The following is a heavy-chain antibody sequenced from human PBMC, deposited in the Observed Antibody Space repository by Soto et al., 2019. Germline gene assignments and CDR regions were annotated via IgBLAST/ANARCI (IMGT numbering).Heavy chain of an antibody. V-gene: IGHV3-49*03. CDR1: GLTFGDYA. Sequence: GGSLRLSCTASGLTFGDYAMSWFRQAPGKGLEWVGFIRSKAYGGTTEYAASVKGRFTISRDDSKSIAYLQMNSLKTEDTAVYYCTRDSLLRFLEWLPDYYYYGMDVWGQGTTVTVSS. CDR2: IRSKAYGGTT. D-gene: IGHD3-3*01. CDR3: TRDSLLRFLEWLPDYYYYGMDV. J-gene: IGHJ6*02.